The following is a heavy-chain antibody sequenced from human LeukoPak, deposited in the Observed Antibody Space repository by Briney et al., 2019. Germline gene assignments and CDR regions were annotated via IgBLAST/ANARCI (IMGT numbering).Heavy chain of an antibody. J-gene: IGHJ4*02. V-gene: IGHV3-23*01. CDR2: ISGSGGST. D-gene: IGHD3-22*01. Sequence: GGSLRLSCAASGFTFSSYAMSWVRQAPGKGLEWVSAISGSGGSTYYADSVKGRFTISRDNSKNTLYLQMNSLRAEDTAVYYCAKGCYYDSSGYYRFFDYWGQGTLVTVSS. CDR1: GFTFSSYA. CDR3: AKGCYYDSSGYYRFFDY.